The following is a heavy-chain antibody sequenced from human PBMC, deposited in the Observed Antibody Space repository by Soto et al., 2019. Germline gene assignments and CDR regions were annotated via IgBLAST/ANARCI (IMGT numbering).Heavy chain of an antibody. CDR1: GFTVSSNY. Sequence: PGGSLRLSCATSGFTVSSNYMNWLRQAPGKGLEWVSVLYSNSGGNTYYADSVTGRFIISKDNSKNTLYLQMNSLRVEDTAVYYCARGFRGVHNWLDLWGQGT. J-gene: IGHJ5*02. D-gene: IGHD3-10*01. CDR2: LYSNSGGNT. V-gene: IGHV3-66*01. CDR3: ARGFRGVHNWLDL.